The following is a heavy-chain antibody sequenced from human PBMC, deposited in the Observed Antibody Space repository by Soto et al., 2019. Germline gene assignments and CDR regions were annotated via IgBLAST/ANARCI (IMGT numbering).Heavy chain of an antibody. CDR1: GYTFTSYG. V-gene: IGHV1-18*01. Sequence: QVQLVQSGAEVKKPGASVKVSCKASGYTFTSYGISWVRQAPGQGLEWMGWISAYNGNTNYAQKLQGRVTMTTDTSTSTADMELRSLRSDDTAVYYCARRGSGRYSYYYGMDVWGQGTTVTVSS. J-gene: IGHJ6*02. CDR2: ISAYNGNT. D-gene: IGHD6-19*01. CDR3: ARRGSGRYSYYYGMDV.